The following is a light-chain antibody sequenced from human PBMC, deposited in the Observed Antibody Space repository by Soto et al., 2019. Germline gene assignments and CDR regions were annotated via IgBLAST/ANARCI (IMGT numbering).Light chain of an antibody. CDR1: QSVSSSY. J-gene: IGKJ4*01. CDR3: QQLNTYPVT. Sequence: EIVLTQSPGTLSLSPGERVTLSCRASQSVSSSYLAWYQQKPGQAPRLLFYGASSRATGIPDRFSGSGSGTDFILTISRLEPEDFATYYCQQLNTYPVTFGGGTKVDIK. V-gene: IGKV3-20*01. CDR2: GAS.